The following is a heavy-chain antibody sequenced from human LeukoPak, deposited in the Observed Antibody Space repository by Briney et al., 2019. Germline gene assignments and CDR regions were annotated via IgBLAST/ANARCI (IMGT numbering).Heavy chain of an antibody. Sequence: GGSLRLSCAASGFTVSSNYMSWVRQAPGKGLEWVSVIYSGGSTYYADSVKGRFTISRDNSKNTLYLQMNSLRAEDTAVYYCARSENDYGDYWAAFDIWGQGTMVTVSS. V-gene: IGHV3-66*01. J-gene: IGHJ3*02. D-gene: IGHD4-17*01. CDR1: GFTVSSNY. CDR3: ARSENDYGDYWAAFDI. CDR2: IYSGGST.